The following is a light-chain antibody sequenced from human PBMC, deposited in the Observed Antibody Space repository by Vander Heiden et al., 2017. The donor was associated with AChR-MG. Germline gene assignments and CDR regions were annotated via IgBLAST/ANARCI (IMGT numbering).Light chain of an antibody. Sequence: EIVMTQSPATLSVSPGERATLSCRASQGFRCNLALYQQKPGQAPRLRIYGASTRATGIPARFSGSGSGTEFTLTISSLQSEDFAVYYCQQYNNWPRTFGQGTKVEIK. V-gene: IGKV3-15*01. CDR1: QGFRCN. CDR3: QQYNNWPRT. J-gene: IGKJ1*01. CDR2: GAS.